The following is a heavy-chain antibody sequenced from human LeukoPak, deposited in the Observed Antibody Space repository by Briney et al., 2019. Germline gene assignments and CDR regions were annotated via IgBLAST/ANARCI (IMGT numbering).Heavy chain of an antibody. J-gene: IGHJ4*02. CDR3: ARGHSSGWYEGFDY. CDR1: GGSISSSSYY. CDR2: IYYSGST. Sequence: SETLSLTCTVSGGSISSSSYYWGWIRQPPGKGLEWIGSIYYSGSTYYNPSLKSRVTISVDTSKNQFSLKLSSVTAADTAVYYCARGHSSGWYEGFDYWGQGTLVTVSS. D-gene: IGHD6-19*01. V-gene: IGHV4-39*01.